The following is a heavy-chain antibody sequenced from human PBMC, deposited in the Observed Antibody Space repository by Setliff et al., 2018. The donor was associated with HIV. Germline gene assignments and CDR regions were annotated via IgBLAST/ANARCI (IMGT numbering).Heavy chain of an antibody. D-gene: IGHD4-17*01. CDR1: GESFSVYY. CDR3: ARGPYYGDYGY. Sequence: SETLSLTCAVYGESFSVYYWSWIRQPPGMGLEWIGEINHSGSTNCNPSLKSRVTISVDTSKNQFSLNLSSVTAADTAVYYCARGPYYGDYGYWGQGTLVTVSS. CDR2: INHSGST. V-gene: IGHV4-34*01. J-gene: IGHJ4*02.